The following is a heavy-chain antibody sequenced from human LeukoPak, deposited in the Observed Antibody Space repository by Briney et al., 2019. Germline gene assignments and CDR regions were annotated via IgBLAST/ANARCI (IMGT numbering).Heavy chain of an antibody. J-gene: IGHJ6*04. CDR1: GGSFSGYY. D-gene: IGHD4-17*01. CDR2: INHSGST. CDR3: ARSSYGARRGV. V-gene: IGHV4-34*01. Sequence: PSETLSLTCAVYGGSFSGYYWSWIRQPPRKGLEWIGEINHSGSTNYNPSLKSRVTISVDTSKNQFSLKLSSVTAADTAVYYCARSSYGARRGVWGKGTTVTVSS.